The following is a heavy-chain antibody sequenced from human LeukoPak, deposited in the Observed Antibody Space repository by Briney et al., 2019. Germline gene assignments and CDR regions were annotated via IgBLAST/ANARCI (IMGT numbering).Heavy chain of an antibody. V-gene: IGHV2-5*02. J-gene: IGHJ4*02. CDR2: IYWDDDK. Sequence: SGPTLVKPTQTLTLTCTFSGFSLSTSGVGVGWIRQPPGKALEWLALIYWDDDKRYSPSLKSRLTITKDTSKNQVVLTVTNMDPVDTATYHCAHERHIRGYSYGIRDGGRYFDYWGQGTLVTVSS. D-gene: IGHD5-18*01. CDR3: AHERHIRGYSYGIRDGGRYFDY. CDR1: GFSLSTSGVG.